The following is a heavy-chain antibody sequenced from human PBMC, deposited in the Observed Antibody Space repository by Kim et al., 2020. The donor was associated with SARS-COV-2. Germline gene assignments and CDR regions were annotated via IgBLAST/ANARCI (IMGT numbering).Heavy chain of an antibody. J-gene: IGHJ4*02. CDR3: AGSYYYDSSGYYYGY. Sequence: PSLKSRVTISVDTSKNQFSLKLSSVTAADTAVYYCAGSYYYDSSGYYYGYWGQGTLVTVSS. V-gene: IGHV4-4*09. D-gene: IGHD3-22*01.